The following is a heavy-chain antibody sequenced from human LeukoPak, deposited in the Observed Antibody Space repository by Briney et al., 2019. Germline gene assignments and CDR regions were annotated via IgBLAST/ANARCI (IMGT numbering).Heavy chain of an antibody. CDR1: GGSISSYY. J-gene: IGHJ4*02. D-gene: IGHD2-15*01. Sequence: SETLSLTCIVSGGSISSYYWSWIRQPPGKGLEWIAYIDYSGSTNYNPSLKSRVTISVDTSKNQFSLKLSSVTAADTAVYYCARQPLLFFDYWGQGTLVTVSS. CDR2: IDYSGST. CDR3: ARQPLLFFDY. V-gene: IGHV4-59*08.